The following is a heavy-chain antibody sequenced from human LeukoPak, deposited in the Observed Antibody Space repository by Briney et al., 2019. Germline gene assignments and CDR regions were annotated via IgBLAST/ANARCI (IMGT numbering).Heavy chain of an antibody. Sequence: SETLSLTCTVSGCSISSYYWSWIRQPPGKGLEWIGYIYYSGSTNYNPSLKSRVTISVDTSKNQFSLKLSSVTAADTAVYYCARAHHDSSGYYYVRWFDPWGQGALVTVSS. D-gene: IGHD3-22*01. V-gene: IGHV4-59*01. CDR3: ARAHHDSSGYYYVRWFDP. J-gene: IGHJ5*02. CDR2: IYYSGST. CDR1: GCSISSYY.